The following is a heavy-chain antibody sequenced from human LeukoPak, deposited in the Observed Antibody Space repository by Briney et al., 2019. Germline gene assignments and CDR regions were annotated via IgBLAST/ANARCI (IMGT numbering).Heavy chain of an antibody. CDR2: MNPISVNT. V-gene: IGHV1-8*03. J-gene: IGHJ4*02. D-gene: IGHD5-18*01. CDR1: GYTFTSYD. CDR3: ARGPDTAMGFDY. Sequence: ASVKVSCKASGYTFTSYDINWVRQASGQVLDWLGWMNPISVNTVYAQKFQGRNTITRNTSISTAYMELSSLRSEDTAVYYCARGPDTAMGFDYWGQGTLVTVSS.